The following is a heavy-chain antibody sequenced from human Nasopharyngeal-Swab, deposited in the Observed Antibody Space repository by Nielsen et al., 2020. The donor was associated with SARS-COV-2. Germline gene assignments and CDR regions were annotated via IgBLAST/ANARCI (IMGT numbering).Heavy chain of an antibody. J-gene: IGHJ4*02. CDR2: IWYDGSNK. V-gene: IGHV3-33*01. CDR3: ARGVEDSSGWIDYFDY. CDR1: GFTFSSYG. D-gene: IGHD6-19*01. Sequence: GESLKIYCAASGFTFSSYGMHWVRQAPGKGLEWVAVIWYDGSNKYYADSVKGRFTISRDNSKNTLYLQMNSLRAEDTAVYYCARGVEDSSGWIDYFDYWGQGTLVTVSS.